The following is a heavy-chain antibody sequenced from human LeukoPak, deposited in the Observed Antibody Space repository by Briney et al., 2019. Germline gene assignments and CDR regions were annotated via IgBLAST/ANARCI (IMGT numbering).Heavy chain of an antibody. V-gene: IGHV4-39*07. Sequence: PSETLSLTCTVSGGSISSSSYYWGWIRQPPGKGLEWIGSMFRGSIYYNPSLKSRVTISVDTSKNQFSLKLSSVTAADTALYYCARSPPTFGPVGWGQGTLVTVSS. CDR1: GGSISSSSYY. D-gene: IGHD3-16*01. CDR2: MFRGSI. J-gene: IGHJ4*02. CDR3: ARSPPTFGPVG.